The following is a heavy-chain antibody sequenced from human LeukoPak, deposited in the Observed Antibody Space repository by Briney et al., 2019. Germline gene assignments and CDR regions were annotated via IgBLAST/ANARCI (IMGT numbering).Heavy chain of an antibody. J-gene: IGHJ6*03. Sequence: GSLRLSCAASGFTFSSYAMSWIRQPAGKGLEWIGRIYTSGSTNYNPSLKSRVTMSVDTSKNQFSLKLSSVTAADTAVYYCARNPAPLNGNYYHYMDVWGKGTTVTVSS. D-gene: IGHD1-1*01. CDR2: IYTSGST. CDR3: ARNPAPLNGNYYHYMDV. CDR1: GFTFSSYA. V-gene: IGHV4-4*07.